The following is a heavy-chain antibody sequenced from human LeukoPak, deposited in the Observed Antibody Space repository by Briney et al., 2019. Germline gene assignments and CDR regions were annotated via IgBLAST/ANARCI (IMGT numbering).Heavy chain of an antibody. J-gene: IGHJ4*02. CDR2: INHSGST. CDR1: GGSFSGYY. CDR3: ARRDINYYDSSGYPY. D-gene: IGHD3-22*01. Sequence: PSETLSLTCAVYGGSFSGYYWSWIRQPPGKGLEWIGEINHSGSTNYNPSLKSRVTISVDTSKNQFSLKLSSVTAADTAVYYCARRDINYYDSSGYPYWGQGTLVTVSP. V-gene: IGHV4-34*01.